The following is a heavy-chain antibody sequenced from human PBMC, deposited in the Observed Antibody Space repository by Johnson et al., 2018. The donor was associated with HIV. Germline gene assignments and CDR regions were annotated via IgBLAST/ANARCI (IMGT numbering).Heavy chain of an antibody. CDR3: ARKKDAAFDI. CDR1: GFTFSSYG. CDR2: ISSDGSNK. Sequence: QVQLVESGGGVAQPGRSLRLSCAASGFTFSSYGMHWVRQAPGKGLAWVAVISSDGSNKYYADSVKGRFTISRDNSKNTLYLQMNSLRADDTAVYYCARKKDAAFDIWGQGTMVTVSS. J-gene: IGHJ3*02. V-gene: IGHV3-30*03.